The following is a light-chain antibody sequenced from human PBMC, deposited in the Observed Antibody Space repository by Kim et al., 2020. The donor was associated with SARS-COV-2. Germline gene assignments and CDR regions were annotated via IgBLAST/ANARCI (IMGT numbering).Light chain of an antibody. CDR1: NIGSKN. CDR2: RDS. J-gene: IGLJ2*01. V-gene: IGLV3-9*01. Sequence: SYELTQPLSVSVALGQTATITCGGNNIGSKNVHWYQQKPGQAPVLVIYRDSNRPSGSPGRFSGSNSGNTATPAISRAQAEDEADYYCQMWDSSTVFGGGTQLTVL. CDR3: QMWDSSTV.